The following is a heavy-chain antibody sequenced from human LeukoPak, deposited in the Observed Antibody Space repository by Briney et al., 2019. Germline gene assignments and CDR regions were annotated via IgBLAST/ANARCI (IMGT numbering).Heavy chain of an antibody. CDR3: AKDFFSTMVRGVRGLDY. J-gene: IGHJ4*02. CDR1: GFTFSSYG. D-gene: IGHD3-10*01. CDR2: ISGSGGST. Sequence: PGGTLRLSCAASGFTFSSYGMSWVRQAPGKGLEWVSAISGSGGSTYYADSVKGRFTISRDNSKNTLYLQMNSLRAEDTAVYYCAKDFFSTMVRGVRGLDYWGQGTLVTVSS. V-gene: IGHV3-23*01.